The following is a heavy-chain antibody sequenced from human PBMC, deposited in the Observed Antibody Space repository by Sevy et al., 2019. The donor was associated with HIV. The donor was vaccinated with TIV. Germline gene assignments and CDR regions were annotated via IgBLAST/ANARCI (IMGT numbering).Heavy chain of an antibody. CDR2: IYYSGST. Sequence: SETLSLTCTVSGGSVSSGSYYWSWIRQPPGKGLEWIGNIYYSGSTNYNPSLKSRVTISVDTSKNQFSLKLSSVTAADTAVYYCGRGTKGRFLNWFDPWGQGTLVTVSS. V-gene: IGHV4-61*01. CDR3: GRGTKGRFLNWFDP. J-gene: IGHJ5*02. CDR1: GGSVSSGSYY. D-gene: IGHD3-3*01.